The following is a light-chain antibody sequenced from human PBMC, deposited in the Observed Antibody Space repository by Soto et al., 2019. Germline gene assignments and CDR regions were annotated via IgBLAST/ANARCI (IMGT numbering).Light chain of an antibody. J-gene: IGKJ1*01. V-gene: IGKV1-5*03. CDR3: QQYPGT. Sequence: DIQMTQSPSTLSASVGYRVTITCRASQSISSWLAWYQQKPGKAPTILIYKAYSLESGVPSRFSGSGSGTEFTLTISSLQPDDFATYYCQQYPGTFGQWPKVEIK. CDR1: QSISSW. CDR2: KAY.